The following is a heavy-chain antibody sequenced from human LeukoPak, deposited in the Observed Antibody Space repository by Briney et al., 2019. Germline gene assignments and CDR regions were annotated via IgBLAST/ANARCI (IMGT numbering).Heavy chain of an antibody. CDR1: GFTFRSYG. Sequence: GGSLRLSCAASGFTFRSYGMNWVRQAPGKGLEWVASISGRADNTFYADFVKGRFTISRDNAKNSLYLQMNSLRAEDTAVYYCAELGITMIGGVWGKGTTVTISS. CDR2: ISGRADNT. J-gene: IGHJ6*04. D-gene: IGHD3-10*02. V-gene: IGHV3-23*01. CDR3: AELGITMIGGV.